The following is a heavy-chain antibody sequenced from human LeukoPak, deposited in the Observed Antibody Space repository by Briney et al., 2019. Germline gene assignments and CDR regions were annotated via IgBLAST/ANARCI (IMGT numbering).Heavy chain of an antibody. Sequence: GGSLRLSCAASGFTFSSYGMHWVRQAPGKGLEWVAVISYDGGNKYYADSVKGRFTISRDNSKNTLYLQMNSLRAEDTAVYYCAKSPRGIVGATFDYWGQGTLVTVSS. V-gene: IGHV3-30*18. CDR3: AKSPRGIVGATFDY. CDR1: GFTFSSYG. D-gene: IGHD1-26*01. J-gene: IGHJ4*02. CDR2: ISYDGGNK.